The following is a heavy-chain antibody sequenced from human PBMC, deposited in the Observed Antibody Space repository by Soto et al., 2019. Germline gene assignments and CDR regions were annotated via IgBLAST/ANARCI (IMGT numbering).Heavy chain of an antibody. D-gene: IGHD3-10*01. J-gene: IGHJ4*02. Sequence: SETLSLTCAVSGGSVSSANLWSWVRQPPGKGLEWIGEIYHSGSTNYNPSLKSRVTISVDKSKNQFSLKLSSVTAADTAVYYCARSLWFGEDYFDYWGQGTPVTVSS. V-gene: IGHV4-4*02. CDR3: ARSLWFGEDYFDY. CDR2: IYHSGST. CDR1: GGSVSSANL.